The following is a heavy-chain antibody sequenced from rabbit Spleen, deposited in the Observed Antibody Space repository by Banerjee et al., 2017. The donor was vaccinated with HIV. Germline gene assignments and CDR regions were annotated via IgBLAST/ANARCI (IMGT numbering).Heavy chain of an antibody. D-gene: IGHD1-1*01. Sequence: QSLEESGGDLVKPGASLTLTCIASGVSFSGNSYMCWVRQAPGKGLEWIACIDTGSSGFTYFASLAKGRFTISQTSSTTVTLQLNSLTAADTATYFCARGLPGVIGWNFGWWGQGTLVTVS. CDR3: ARGLPGVIGWNFGW. J-gene: IGHJ4*01. CDR1: GVSFSGNSY. CDR2: IDTGSSGFT. V-gene: IGHV1S40*01.